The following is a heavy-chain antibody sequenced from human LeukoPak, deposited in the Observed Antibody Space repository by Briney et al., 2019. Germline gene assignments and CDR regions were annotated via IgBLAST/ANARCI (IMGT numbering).Heavy chain of an antibody. V-gene: IGHV4-59*01. CDR1: SGSISSYY. CDR2: IYYSGSS. J-gene: IGHJ4*02. Sequence: PSETLSLTCTVSSGSISSYYWSWTRQPPGKGLEWIGYIYYSGSSNYNPSLKSRVTMSVDTSKKQFSLRVSSVTAADTAVYYCARTEYYFDHWGQGTLVTVSS. D-gene: IGHD3-10*01. CDR3: ARTEYYFDH.